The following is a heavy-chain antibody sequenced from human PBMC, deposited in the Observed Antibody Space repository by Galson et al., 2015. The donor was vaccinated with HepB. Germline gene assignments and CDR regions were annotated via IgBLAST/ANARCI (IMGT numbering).Heavy chain of an antibody. D-gene: IGHD5-12*01. J-gene: IGHJ6*02. CDR2: IIPIFGIA. V-gene: IGHV1-69*10. Sequence: SVKVSCKASGGTFSSYAISWVRQAPGQGLEWMGGIIPIFGIANYAQKFQGRVTITADKSTSTAYMELSSLRSEDTAVYYCAREGGLSGYDLGPNYYYYYGMDVWGQGTTVTVSS. CDR1: GGTFSSYA. CDR3: AREGGLSGYDLGPNYYYYYGMDV.